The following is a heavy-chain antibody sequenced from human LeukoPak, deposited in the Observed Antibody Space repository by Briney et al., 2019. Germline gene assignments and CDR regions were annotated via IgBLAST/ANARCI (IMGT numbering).Heavy chain of an antibody. Sequence: PGGSLRLSCAASGFTFDDYAMHWVRQAPGKGLEWVSGISWNSGSIGYADSVKGRFTISRDNAKNSLYLQMNSLRAEDTAVYYCARYIVGALVAFDIWGQGTMVTVSS. CDR1: GFTFDDYA. J-gene: IGHJ3*02. CDR3: ARYIVGALVAFDI. CDR2: ISWNSGSI. D-gene: IGHD1-26*01. V-gene: IGHV3-9*01.